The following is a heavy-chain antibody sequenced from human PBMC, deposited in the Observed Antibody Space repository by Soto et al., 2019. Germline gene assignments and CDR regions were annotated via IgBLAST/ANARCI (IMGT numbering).Heavy chain of an antibody. CDR2: ISAYNGNT. CDR3: ARDFYGDSGHFDY. Sequence: QVQLVQSGAEVKKPGASVKVSCKAYDYTFTSYGISWVRQAPGQGLEWMGWISAYNGNTKYIQKFQGRVTMTTDTSTSTAYMELRSLTSDDTAVYYCARDFYGDSGHFDYWAREPWSPSPQ. J-gene: IGHJ4*02. D-gene: IGHD4-17*01. V-gene: IGHV1-18*01. CDR1: DYTFTSYG.